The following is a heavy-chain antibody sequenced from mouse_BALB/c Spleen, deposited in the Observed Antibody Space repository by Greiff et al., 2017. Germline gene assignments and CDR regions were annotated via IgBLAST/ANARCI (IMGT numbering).Heavy chain of an antibody. Sequence: EVQVVESGGGLVQPGGSRKLSCAASGFTFSSFGMHWVRQAPEKGLEWVAYISSGSSTIYYADTVKGRFTISRDNPKNTLFLQMTSLRSEDTAMYYCASSLGYWGQGTTLTVSS. CDR1: GFTFSSFG. CDR2: ISSGSSTI. V-gene: IGHV5-17*02. D-gene: IGHD4-1*01. CDR3: ASSLGY. J-gene: IGHJ2*01.